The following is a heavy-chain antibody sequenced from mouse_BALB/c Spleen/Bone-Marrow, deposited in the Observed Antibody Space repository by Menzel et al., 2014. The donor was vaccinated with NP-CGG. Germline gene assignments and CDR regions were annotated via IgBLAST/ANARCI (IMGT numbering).Heavy chain of an antibody. CDR2: ISSGGRYT. V-gene: IGHV5-9-1*01. J-gene: IGHJ4*01. Sequence: EVMLVDSGGGLVKPGGSLKLSCAASGFTFSGYAMSWVRQTPEKRLEWVATISSGGRYTYYPDSVKGRFTISRENAKNAHWQRMICLTAEDAAMYCGVGSGGINAMDYWGQGTSVTVSS. CDR1: GFTFSGYA. CDR3: VGSGGINAMDY. D-gene: IGHD3-3*01.